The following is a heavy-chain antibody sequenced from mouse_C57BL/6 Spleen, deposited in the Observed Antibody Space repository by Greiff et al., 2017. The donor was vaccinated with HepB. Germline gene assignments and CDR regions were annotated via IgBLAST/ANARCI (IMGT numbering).Heavy chain of an antibody. V-gene: IGHV2-9*01. D-gene: IGHD2-2*01. CDR1: GFSLTSYG. CDR3: AKHEEDGYDSWFAY. Sequence: QVQLKESGPGLVAPSQSLSITCTVSGFSLTSYGVDWVRQPPGKGLEWLGVIWGGGSTNYNSALMSRLSISKDNSKSQVFLKMNSLQTEDTAMYYCAKHEEDGYDSWFAYWGQGTLVTVSA. J-gene: IGHJ3*01. CDR2: IWGGGST.